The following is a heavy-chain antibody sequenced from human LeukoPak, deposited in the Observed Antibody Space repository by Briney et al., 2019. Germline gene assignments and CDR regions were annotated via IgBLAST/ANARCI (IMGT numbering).Heavy chain of an antibody. V-gene: IGHV3-21*01. CDR1: GFTFSSYS. Sequence: GGSLRLSCAASGFTFSSYSMNWVRQAPGKGLEWVSSISSSSSYIYYADSVKGRFTISRDNAKNSLYLQMNSLRAEDTAVYYCAKEGEFSVTLDYWGQGTLVTVSS. CDR2: ISSSSSYI. J-gene: IGHJ4*02. D-gene: IGHD3-10*01. CDR3: AKEGEFSVTLDY.